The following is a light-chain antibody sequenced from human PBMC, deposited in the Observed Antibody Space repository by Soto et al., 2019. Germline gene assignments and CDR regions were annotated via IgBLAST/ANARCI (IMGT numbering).Light chain of an antibody. CDR2: DDS. V-gene: IGLV3-21*02. J-gene: IGLJ2*01. Sequence: SYELTQPPSVSVAPGQTARITCGGNNIGSKSVHCYQQKPRQAPVLVVYDDSDRPSGLPERFSGSNSGNTATLTISRVEAGDEDDDYCQVWDSSSDHRVVFGGGTKLTVL. CDR3: QVWDSSSDHRVV. CDR1: NIGSKS.